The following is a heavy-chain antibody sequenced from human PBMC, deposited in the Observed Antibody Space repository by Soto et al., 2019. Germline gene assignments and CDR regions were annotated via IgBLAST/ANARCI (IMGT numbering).Heavy chain of an antibody. D-gene: IGHD2-8*01. CDR3: VSGVIAPGIFDY. V-gene: IGHV3-48*01. CDR2: ISERSSAM. J-gene: IGHJ4*02. CDR1: GITFSIYS. Sequence: GGSLRLSCAASGITFSIYSMSWVRQAPGKGLEWVSYISERSSAMFYADSVRGRFTISRDEAKNSLYLQMNSLRAEDTAMYYCVSGVIAPGIFDYWGQGTLVTVSS.